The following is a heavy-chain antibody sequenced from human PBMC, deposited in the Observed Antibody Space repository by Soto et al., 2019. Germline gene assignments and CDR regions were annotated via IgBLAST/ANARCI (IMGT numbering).Heavy chain of an antibody. CDR1: GGTFISYA. Sequence: GASVKVSCKASGGTFISYAISWVRQAPGQGLEWMGGIIPIFGTANYAQKFQGRVTITADESTSTAYMELSSLRSEDTAVYYCARDRYSSGGYLTWFAPGGQGPLVTVSS. J-gene: IGHJ5*02. D-gene: IGHD6-19*01. CDR3: ARDRYSSGGYLTWFAP. V-gene: IGHV1-69*13. CDR2: IIPIFGTA.